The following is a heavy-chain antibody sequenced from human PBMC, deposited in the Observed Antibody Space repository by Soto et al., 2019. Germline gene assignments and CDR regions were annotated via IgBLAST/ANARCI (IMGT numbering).Heavy chain of an antibody. Sequence: QITLKESGRTLVKPTQTLTLTCSFSGFSLRANGMGVAWIRQPPGKALECLARIYWDDDIRYSPSLQSRLTITQDTSRNQVVLTMTKMDPVDTGTYYCARIKVVRGVIITDAFDIWGQGTVVTVSS. J-gene: IGHJ3*02. D-gene: IGHD3-10*01. CDR3: ARIKVVRGVIITDAFDI. V-gene: IGHV2-5*02. CDR1: GFSLRANGMG. CDR2: IYWDDDI.